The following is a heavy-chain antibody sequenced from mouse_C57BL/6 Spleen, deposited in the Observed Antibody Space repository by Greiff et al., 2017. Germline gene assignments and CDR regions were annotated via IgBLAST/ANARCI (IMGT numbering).Heavy chain of an antibody. CDR3: ARVYGNYVYFDV. CDR2: IDPSDSET. CDR1: GYTFTSYW. J-gene: IGHJ1*03. D-gene: IGHD2-1*01. Sequence: QVQLQQPGAELVGPWSSVKLSCKASGYTFTSYWMHWVKQRPIQGLEWIGNIDPSDSETHYNQKFKDKATLTVDNSSSTAYMQLSSLTSEDSAVYYCARVYGNYVYFDVWGTGTTVTVSA. V-gene: IGHV1-52*01.